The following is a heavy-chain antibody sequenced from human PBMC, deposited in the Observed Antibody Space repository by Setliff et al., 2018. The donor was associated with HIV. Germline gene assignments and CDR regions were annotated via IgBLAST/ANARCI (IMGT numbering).Heavy chain of an antibody. CDR3: ARGGDWHAQSLDY. V-gene: IGHV4-38-2*01. D-gene: IGHD2-21*01. CDR2: NYNSWTI. Sequence: SETLSLTCGVSGHSMSSGYYRTWFRQPPGKGLEWIATNYNSWTIYYTPPLKNRVTISMETSKNQFYLQLNSVTAADTAVYYCARGGDWHAQSLDYWSRGTLVTVSS. J-gene: IGHJ4*02. CDR1: GHSMSSGYY.